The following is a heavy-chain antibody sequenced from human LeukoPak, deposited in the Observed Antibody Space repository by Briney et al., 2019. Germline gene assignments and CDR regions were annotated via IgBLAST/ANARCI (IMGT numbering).Heavy chain of an antibody. D-gene: IGHD3-22*01. CDR3: ARDLLYYYDSSGYYDRYYYYYMDV. V-gene: IGHV4-39*07. CDR2: IYYSGST. Sequence: TSETLSLTCTVSGGSISSSSYYWGWIRQPPGKGLEWIGSIYYSGSTYYNPSLKSRVTISVDTSKNQFSLKLSSVTAADTAVYYCARDLLYYYDSSGYYDRYYYYYMDVWGKGTTVTVSS. J-gene: IGHJ6*03. CDR1: GGSISSSSYY.